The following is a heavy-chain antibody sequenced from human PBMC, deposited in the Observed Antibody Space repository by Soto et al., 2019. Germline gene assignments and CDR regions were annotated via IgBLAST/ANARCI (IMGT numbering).Heavy chain of an antibody. Sequence: GASVKVSCKVSGYTLTELSMHWVRQAPGKRLEWMGGFNAEDGETKYAQKFQGRVTITRDTSASTAYMELSSLRSEDTAVYYCARKNWLHDAFDIWGQGTMVTVSS. V-gene: IGHV1-24*01. J-gene: IGHJ3*02. CDR3: ARKNWLHDAFDI. CDR1: GYTLTELS. CDR2: FNAEDGET. D-gene: IGHD1-1*01.